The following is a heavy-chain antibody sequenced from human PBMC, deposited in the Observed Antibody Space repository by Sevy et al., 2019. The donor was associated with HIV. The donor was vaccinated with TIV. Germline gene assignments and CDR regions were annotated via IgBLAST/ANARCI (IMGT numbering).Heavy chain of an antibody. J-gene: IGHJ4*02. D-gene: IGHD3-10*01. V-gene: IGHV3-74*01. Sequence: GGSLRLSCAAAGFTFSNYWMHWVRQVPGKGLVWVSRIDTDGGGARYADSVKGRFTVSRDNSRNTLYLQMNSVKVEDTGVYYCAREGTGVGAEFDYWGQGNLVTVSS. CDR1: GFTFSNYW. CDR2: IDTDGGGA. CDR3: AREGTGVGAEFDY.